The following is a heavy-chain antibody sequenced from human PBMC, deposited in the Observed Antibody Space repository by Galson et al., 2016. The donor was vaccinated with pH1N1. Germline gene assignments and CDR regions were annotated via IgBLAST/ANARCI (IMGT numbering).Heavy chain of an antibody. CDR3: AKEGASRSAGYFES. J-gene: IGHJ4*02. D-gene: IGHD1-26*01. CDR2: IYYNGNT. V-gene: IGHV4-59*02. Sequence: SETLSLTCTVSGGSVSNNYYSWIRQSPGKGLEWFAYIYYNGNTKYNPSLKSRVIISLNTSKNQVPLNLTSVTAADTAIYYCAKEGASRSAGYFESWGQGALVTVSS. CDR1: GGSVSNNY.